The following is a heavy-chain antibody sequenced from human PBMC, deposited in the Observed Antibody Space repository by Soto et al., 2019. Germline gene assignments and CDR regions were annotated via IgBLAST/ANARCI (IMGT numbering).Heavy chain of an antibody. V-gene: IGHV3-21*01. CDR1: GFTFSSYS. CDR2: ISSSSSYI. Sequence: PVGSLRLSCAASGFTFSSYSKNWVRQAPGKGLEWVSSISSSSSYIYYADSVKGRFTISRDNAKNSLYLQMNSLRAEDTAVYYCARDVITIFGVVTYYYYGMDVWGQGTTVTVS. J-gene: IGHJ6*02. D-gene: IGHD3-3*01. CDR3: ARDVITIFGVVTYYYYGMDV.